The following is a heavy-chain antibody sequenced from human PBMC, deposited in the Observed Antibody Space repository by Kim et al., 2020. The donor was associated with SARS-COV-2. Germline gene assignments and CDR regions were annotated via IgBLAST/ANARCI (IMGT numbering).Heavy chain of an antibody. D-gene: IGHD2-2*01. V-gene: IGHV1-3*01. CDR3: ARVLLRGVVPAATPLYYYGMDV. Sequence: ASVKVSCKASGYTFTSYAMHWVRQAPGQRLEWMGWINAGNGNTKYSQKFQGRVTITRDTSASTAYMELSSLRSEDTAVYYCARVLLRGVVPAATPLYYYGMDVWGQGTTVTVSS. J-gene: IGHJ6*02. CDR1: GYTFTSYA. CDR2: INAGNGNT.